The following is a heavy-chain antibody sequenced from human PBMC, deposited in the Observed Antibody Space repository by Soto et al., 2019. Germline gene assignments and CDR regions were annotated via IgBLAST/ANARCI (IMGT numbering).Heavy chain of an antibody. CDR3: ARDLTYYYGSGSYYHNWFDP. Sequence: LETPFLTNSVSGGPISDYYWRWIRQPPRKGLEWIGYIYYSGSTNYNPSLKSRVTISVDTSKNQFSLKLSSVTAADRAVYYCARDLTYYYGSGSYYHNWFDPWGQGTLVTVSS. CDR2: IYYSGST. J-gene: IGHJ5*02. D-gene: IGHD3-10*01. V-gene: IGHV4-59*01. CDR1: GGPISDYY.